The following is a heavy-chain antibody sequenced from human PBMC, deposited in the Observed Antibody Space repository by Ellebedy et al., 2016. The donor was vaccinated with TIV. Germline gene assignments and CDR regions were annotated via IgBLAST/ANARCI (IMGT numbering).Heavy chain of an antibody. V-gene: IGHV1-18*01. CDR3: ARGLKKSRGSYYLDY. CDR1: GYTFTSYG. D-gene: IGHD1-26*01. J-gene: IGHJ4*02. Sequence: ASVKVSCXASGYTFTSYGISWVRQAPGQGLEWMGWISAYNGNTNYAQKLQGRVTMTTDTSTSTAYMELSSLRSEDTAVYYCARGLKKSRGSYYLDYWGQGTLVTVSS. CDR2: ISAYNGNT.